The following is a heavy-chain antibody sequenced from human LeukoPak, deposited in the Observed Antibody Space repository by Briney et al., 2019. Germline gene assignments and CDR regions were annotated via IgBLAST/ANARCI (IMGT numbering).Heavy chain of an antibody. CDR2: VSSSSNTI. CDR1: GFKSGLTFSSYA. D-gene: IGHD1-26*01. Sequence: PGGSLRLSCAASGFKSGLTFSSYAMTWVRQAPGKGLEWVSYVSSSSNTIYYADSVKGRFTISRDNARNSLYLQMNSLRAEDTAVYYCAGRSGSYNYFDSWGQGTLVTVSS. J-gene: IGHJ4*02. CDR3: AGRSGSYNYFDS. V-gene: IGHV3-48*01.